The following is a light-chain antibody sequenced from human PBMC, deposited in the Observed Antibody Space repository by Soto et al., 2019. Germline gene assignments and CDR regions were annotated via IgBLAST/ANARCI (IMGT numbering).Light chain of an antibody. CDR1: QSVSSY. CDR2: DAS. CDR3: QQRSNWPIT. V-gene: IGKV3-11*01. J-gene: IGKJ5*01. Sequence: EIVMTQSPGTLSVSPGERAPLSCRASQSVSSYLAWYQQNPGQAPRLLIYDASNRATGIPARFSGSGSGTDFTLTISSLEPEDFAVYYCQQRSNWPITFGQGTRLEIK.